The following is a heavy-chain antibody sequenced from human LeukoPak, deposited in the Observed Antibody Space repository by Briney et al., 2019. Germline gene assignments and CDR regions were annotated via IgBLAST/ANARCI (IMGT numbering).Heavy chain of an antibody. D-gene: IGHD2-2*03. Sequence: PSETLSLTCTVSGYSISSGHYWGWIRQPPGKGLEWIGSMYHSGSTYYNPPLKSRVTISEDTSKNQFSLKLRSVTAADTAVYYCARLLRVGYCSTTTCNWFDPWGQGTLVTVSS. V-gene: IGHV4-38-2*02. CDR3: ARLLRVGYCSTTTCNWFDP. CDR2: MYHSGST. J-gene: IGHJ5*02. CDR1: GYSISSGHY.